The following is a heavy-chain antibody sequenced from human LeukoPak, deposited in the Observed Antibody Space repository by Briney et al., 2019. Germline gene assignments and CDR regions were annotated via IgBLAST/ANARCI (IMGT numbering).Heavy chain of an antibody. CDR2: INHSGSS. D-gene: IGHD3-9*01. CDR1: GGSFSGYY. Sequence: SETLSLTCAVYGGSFSGYYWSWSRQPPGKGLEWMGEINHSGSSNNNPSLKSRGTISVETSKKQFSRKLRSVNAADTAVYYCARLGKERYFDRVLNWFDPWGQGTLVTVSS. CDR3: ARLGKERYFDRVLNWFDP. J-gene: IGHJ5*02. V-gene: IGHV4-34*04.